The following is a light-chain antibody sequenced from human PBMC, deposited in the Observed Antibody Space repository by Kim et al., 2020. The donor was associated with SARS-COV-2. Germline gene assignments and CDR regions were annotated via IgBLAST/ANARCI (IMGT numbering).Light chain of an antibody. J-gene: IGKJ5*01. CDR1: QSVSSY. V-gene: IGKV3-11*01. CDR2: AAS. Sequence: EIVLTQSPATLSLSPGERATLSCRASQSVSSYLAWYQQKPGQAPRLLIYAASNRATGIPVRFSGSGSGTDFTLTISSLEPEDFAVYYCQQRGSCPDTFGQGTRLEIK. CDR3: QQRGSCPDT.